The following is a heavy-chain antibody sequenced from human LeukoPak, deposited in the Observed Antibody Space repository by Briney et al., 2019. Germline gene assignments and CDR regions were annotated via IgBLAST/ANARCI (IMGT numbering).Heavy chain of an antibody. J-gene: IGHJ6*03. V-gene: IGHV4-34*01. CDR3: ARGSTGYCSSTSCYESYYYYMDV. D-gene: IGHD2-2*03. CDR1: GGSFSGYY. CDR2: INHSGST. Sequence: PSETVSLTCAVYGGSFSGYYWSWIRQPPGKGLEWIGEINHSGSTNYNPSLKSRITISVDTSKNQFSLKLSSVTAADTAVYYCARGSTGYCSSTSCYESYYYYMDVWGKGTTVTVSS.